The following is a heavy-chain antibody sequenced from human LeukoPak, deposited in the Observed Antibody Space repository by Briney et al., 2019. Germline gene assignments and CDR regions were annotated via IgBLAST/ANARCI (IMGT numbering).Heavy chain of an antibody. D-gene: IGHD3-22*01. J-gene: IGHJ4*02. V-gene: IGHV4-59*01. CDR1: GGSISGYY. CDR2: MYNSGST. Sequence: PSETLSLTCIVSGGSISGYYWSWIQQPPGKGLEWIGYMYNSGSTNYNPSLKSRVTISVDTSNNQFSLKLSAVTAADTAVYYCARDRWGSSGHFDYWGQGTLVTVSS. CDR3: ARDRWGSSGHFDY.